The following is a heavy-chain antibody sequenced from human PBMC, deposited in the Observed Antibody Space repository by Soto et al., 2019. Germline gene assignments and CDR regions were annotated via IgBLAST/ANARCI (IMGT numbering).Heavy chain of an antibody. CDR2: ISATGNTI. CDR3: ARRRSQYYYYGMDV. CDR1: GFIFSNYE. Sequence: SLRLSCEASGFIFSNYEMTWVRQAPGKGLEWVSYISATGNTIYYADSVRGRFTISRDRAKNFLYLQMSSLTAEDTAVYYCARRRSQYYYYGMDVWGRGTTVTVSS. J-gene: IGHJ6*02. D-gene: IGHD3-3*01. V-gene: IGHV3-48*03.